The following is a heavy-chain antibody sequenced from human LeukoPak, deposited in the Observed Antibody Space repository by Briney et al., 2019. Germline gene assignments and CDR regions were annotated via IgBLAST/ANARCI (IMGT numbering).Heavy chain of an antibody. V-gene: IGHV4-39*01. J-gene: IGHJ4*02. D-gene: IGHD6-13*01. CDR3: ASPDVGYSSSGRLYDY. CDR1: GGSISSSSYY. Sequence: SETLSLTCTVSGGSISSSSYYWGWIRQPPGKGLEWIGSIYYSGSTYYNPSLKSRVTISVDRSKNQFSLKLSSVTAADTAVYYCASPDVGYSSSGRLYDYWGQGTLVTVSS. CDR2: IYYSGST.